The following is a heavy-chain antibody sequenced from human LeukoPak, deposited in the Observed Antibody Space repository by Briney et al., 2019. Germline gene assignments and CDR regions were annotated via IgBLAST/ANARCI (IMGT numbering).Heavy chain of an antibody. CDR1: GYTFTSYG. CDR2: ISAYNGNT. Sequence: GASVKVSCKASGYTFTSYGISWVRQAPGQGLEWMGWISAYNGNTNYAQKLQGRVTMTTDTSTSTAYMELRSLRSDDTAVYYCAGDLGVRGWNTDLAFDYWGQGTLVTVSS. V-gene: IGHV1-18*01. CDR3: AGDLGVRGWNTDLAFDY. J-gene: IGHJ4*02. D-gene: IGHD1/OR15-1a*01.